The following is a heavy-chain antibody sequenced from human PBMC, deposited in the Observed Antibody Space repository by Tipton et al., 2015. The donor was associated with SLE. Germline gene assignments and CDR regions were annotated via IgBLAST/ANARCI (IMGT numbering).Heavy chain of an antibody. Sequence: GSLRLSCAASGFTFSSYSMTWVRQAPGKGLEWISSISSSSSYIYHAESVKGRFSISRDNAKTSVYLQMNSLRAEDSAVYFCAAFGVFIPQMIDGDNYYGLDVWGQGTTVTVSS. V-gene: IGHV3-21*01. J-gene: IGHJ6*02. CDR2: ISSSSSYI. CDR1: GFTFSSYS. D-gene: IGHD3-3*01. CDR3: AAFGVFIPQMIDGDNYYGLDV.